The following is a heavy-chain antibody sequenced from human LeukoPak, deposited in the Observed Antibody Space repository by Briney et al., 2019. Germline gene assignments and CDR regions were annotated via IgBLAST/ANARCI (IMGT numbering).Heavy chain of an antibody. D-gene: IGHD4-11*01. V-gene: IGHV4-39*01. Sequence: PSETLSLTCTVSGGSISSSTYHWGWTRQPPGKGLEWIGSIYYSGTTYSNPSLNSRVTISVDTSKNQFSLKLSSVTAADTAVYYCARLHRNDYIFCYWGQGTLVTVSS. CDR2: IYYSGTT. CDR3: ARLHRNDYIFCY. J-gene: IGHJ4*02. CDR1: GGSISSSTYH.